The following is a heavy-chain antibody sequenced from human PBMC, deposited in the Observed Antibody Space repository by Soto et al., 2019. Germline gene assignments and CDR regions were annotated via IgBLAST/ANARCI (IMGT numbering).Heavy chain of an antibody. CDR1: GYSFTSYW. CDR3: ARRGYYYDSSGYYSYYFDY. CDR2: IYPGDSDT. Sequence: PGESLKISCKGSGYSFTSYWIGWVRQMPGKGLEWMGIIYPGDSDTRYSPSFQGQVTISADKSISTAYLQWSSLKASDTAMYYCARRGYYYDSSGYYSYYFDYWGQGTLVTVSS. D-gene: IGHD3-22*01. V-gene: IGHV5-51*01. J-gene: IGHJ4*02.